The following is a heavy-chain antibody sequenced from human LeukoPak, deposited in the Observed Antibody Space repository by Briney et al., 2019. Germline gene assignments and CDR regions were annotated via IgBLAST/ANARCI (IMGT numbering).Heavy chain of an antibody. CDR3: ARQVLWFGEYRHNFDY. D-gene: IGHD3-10*01. J-gene: IGHJ4*02. V-gene: IGHV4-34*01. CDR1: GGSFSGYY. Sequence: SETLSLTCAVYGGSFSGYYWSWIRQPPGKGLEWIGEINHSGSTNYNPSLKSRVTISVDTSKNQFSLKLSSVTAADTAVYYCARQVLWFGEYRHNFDYWGQGTLVTVSS. CDR2: INHSGST.